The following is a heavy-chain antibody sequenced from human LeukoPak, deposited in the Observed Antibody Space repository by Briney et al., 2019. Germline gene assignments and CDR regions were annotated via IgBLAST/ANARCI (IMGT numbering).Heavy chain of an antibody. CDR2: IYHSGST. D-gene: IGHD3-22*01. CDR1: GGSISSGGYY. Sequence: SETLSLTCTVSGGSISSGGYYWSWIRQPPGKGLEWIGYIYHSGSTYYNPSLKSRVTISVDTSKNQFSLKLSSVTAADTAVYYCARERTYYYDSSGHNWFDPWGQGTLVTVSS. CDR3: ARERTYYYDSSGHNWFDP. J-gene: IGHJ5*02. V-gene: IGHV4-30-2*01.